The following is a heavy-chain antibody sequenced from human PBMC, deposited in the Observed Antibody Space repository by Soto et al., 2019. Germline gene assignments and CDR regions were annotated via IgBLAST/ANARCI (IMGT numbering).Heavy chain of an antibody. CDR1: GFTFSSYW. CDR2: INGDGSQK. Sequence: GGSLRLSCVVSGFTFSSYWMTWVRQAPGKGLEWVANINGDGSQKYYVDFVKGRFTVSRDNAENSLFLQLNSLRVEDTAVYYCARDWRDGYNKGPDFWGQGTLVTVSS. D-gene: IGHD5-12*01. J-gene: IGHJ4*02. CDR3: ARDWRDGYNKGPDF. V-gene: IGHV3-7*04.